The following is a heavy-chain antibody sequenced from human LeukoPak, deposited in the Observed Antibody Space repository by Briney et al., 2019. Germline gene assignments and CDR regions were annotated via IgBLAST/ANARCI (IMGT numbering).Heavy chain of an antibody. V-gene: IGHV1-46*01. Sequence: ASVTVSCKASGYTFTSYYMHWVRQAPGQGLEWMGIINPSGGSTSYAPKFQGRVTMTRDMSTSTVYMELSSLRSEDTAVYYCARGGIAVAGDYWGQGTLVTVSS. CDR3: ARGGIAVAGDY. CDR2: INPSGGST. CDR1: GYTFTSYY. J-gene: IGHJ4*02. D-gene: IGHD6-19*01.